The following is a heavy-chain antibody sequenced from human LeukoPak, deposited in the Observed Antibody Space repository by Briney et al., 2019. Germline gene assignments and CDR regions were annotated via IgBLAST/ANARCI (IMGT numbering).Heavy chain of an antibody. D-gene: IGHD2-15*01. CDR2: INPNSGGT. CDR3: ARGASIVVMVAATLDYYYGMDV. V-gene: IGHV1-2*02. J-gene: IGHJ6*02. CDR1: GYTFTGYY. Sequence: ASVKVSCKASGYTFTGYYMHWVRQAPGQGLEWMGWINPNSGGTNYAQKFQGRVTMTRDTSISTAYMELSRLRSDDTAVYYCARGASIVVMVAATLDYYYGMDVWGQGTTVTVSS.